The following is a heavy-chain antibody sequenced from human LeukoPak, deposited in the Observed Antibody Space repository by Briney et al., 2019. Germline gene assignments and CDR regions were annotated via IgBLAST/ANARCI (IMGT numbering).Heavy chain of an antibody. CDR2: ISSSSSYI. J-gene: IGHJ3*02. Sequence: GGSLRLSCAASGFTFSSYSMNWVRQAPGKGLEWVSSISSSSSYIYYADSVKGRFTISRDNAKNSLYLQMNSLRAGDTAVYYCARDSGNYLDAFDIWGQGTMVTVSS. V-gene: IGHV3-21*01. CDR1: GFTFSSYS. D-gene: IGHD1-26*01. CDR3: ARDSGNYLDAFDI.